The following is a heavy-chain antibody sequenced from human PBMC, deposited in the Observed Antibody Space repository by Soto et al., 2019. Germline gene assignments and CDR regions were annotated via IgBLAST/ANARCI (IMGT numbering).Heavy chain of an antibody. CDR1: GLKISNYC. J-gene: IGHJ4*02. CDR3: ARPTYYYDSSGPPGY. V-gene: IGHV3-30*03. Sequence: GGSMRLSCAASGLKISNYCVHWVLKETGKGLEWVVVISYDGSNKYYADSVKGRFTISRDNSKNTLYLQMNSLRAEDTAVYYCARPTYYYDSSGPPGYWGQGTPVTVSS. D-gene: IGHD3-22*01. CDR2: ISYDGSNK.